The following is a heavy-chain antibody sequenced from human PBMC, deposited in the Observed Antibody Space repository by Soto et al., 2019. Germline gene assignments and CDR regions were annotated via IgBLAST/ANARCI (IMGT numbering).Heavy chain of an antibody. Sequence: ELQLVESGGGLVQPGRSLRLSCAASGFRLDQYAMHWVRQTPGKGLEWVSSINWNSAFIGYADSVKGRFTISRDNAKNSLYLQMNSLRVEDTALYYCIKDPASSSTGGYFQYWGQGPLVTVSS. CDR2: INWNSAFI. CDR3: IKDPASSSTGGYFQY. V-gene: IGHV3-9*01. J-gene: IGHJ4*02. CDR1: GFRLDQYA. D-gene: IGHD6-6*01.